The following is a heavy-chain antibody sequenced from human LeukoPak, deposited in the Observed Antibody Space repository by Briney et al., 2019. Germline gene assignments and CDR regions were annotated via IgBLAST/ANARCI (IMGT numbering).Heavy chain of an antibody. Sequence: GGSLRLSCAASGFTFSSCAMSWVRQAPGKGLGGVSVISGSGGSIYYGDSLKGRFSISRDNSKNMLYLQMNSLRVEDTAVYYCAKLPEEHLNLDYWGQGTLVTVSS. D-gene: IGHD1-14*01. CDR2: ISGSGGSI. CDR1: GFTFSSCA. V-gene: IGHV3-23*01. CDR3: AKLPEEHLNLDY. J-gene: IGHJ4*02.